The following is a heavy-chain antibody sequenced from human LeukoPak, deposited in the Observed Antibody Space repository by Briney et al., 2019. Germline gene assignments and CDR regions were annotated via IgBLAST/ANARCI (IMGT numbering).Heavy chain of an antibody. Sequence: PGGSLRLSCAASGFTFSSYWMSWVRQAPGKGLEWVANIKQDGSEKYYVDSVRGRFTISRDNAKNSLYLQMNSLRAEDTAVYYCAKLLWFGTEAFDIWGQGTMVTVSS. CDR3: AKLLWFGTEAFDI. CDR1: GFTFSSYW. CDR2: IKQDGSEK. J-gene: IGHJ3*02. D-gene: IGHD3-10*01. V-gene: IGHV3-7*01.